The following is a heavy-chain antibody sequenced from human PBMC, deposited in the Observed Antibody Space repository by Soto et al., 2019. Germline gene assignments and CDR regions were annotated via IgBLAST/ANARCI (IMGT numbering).Heavy chain of an antibody. V-gene: IGHV3-23*01. D-gene: IGHD4-17*01. CDR2: VRDSGANS. CDR3: ARSRRTYGDSYDL. Sequence: GGSLRLSCEASGFTFSTYAVTWVRQAPGKGLEWVSSVRDSGANSYYADSVKGRFTISRDNSRNTVYLQMNSLRGNDTALYYCARSRRTYGDSYDLWGQGTVVTVSS. J-gene: IGHJ5*02. CDR1: GFTFSTYA.